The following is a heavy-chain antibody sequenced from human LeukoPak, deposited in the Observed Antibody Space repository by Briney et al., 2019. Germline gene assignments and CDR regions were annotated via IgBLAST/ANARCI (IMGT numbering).Heavy chain of an antibody. V-gene: IGHV4-59*01. D-gene: IGHD3-3*01. Sequence: PSETLSLTCTVSGGSISSYYWSWIRQPPGKGLEWIGYIYYSGSTNYNPSLKSRVTISVDTSKNQFSLKLSSVTAADTAVYYCARDSRPYYDFWSGYSYYFDYWGQGTLVTVSS. CDR2: IYYSGST. CDR1: GGSISSYY. CDR3: ARDSRPYYDFWSGYSYYFDY. J-gene: IGHJ4*02.